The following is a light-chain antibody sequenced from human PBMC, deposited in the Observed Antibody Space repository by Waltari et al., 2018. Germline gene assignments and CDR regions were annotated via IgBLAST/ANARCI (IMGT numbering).Light chain of an antibody. J-gene: IGKJ1*01. V-gene: IGKV2D-29*02. CDR2: EVS. Sequence: EIVMTQAPLSLSVTPGQQATMSCKSSQRVLHSDGRARLYWYLQKPGQYHQLLISEVSNRFSGVTERFSGSGSGTDFTLKISRVEAEDVGVYFCMQNIQLPTFGQGTKVEIE. CDR1: QRVLHSDGRAR. CDR3: MQNIQLPT.